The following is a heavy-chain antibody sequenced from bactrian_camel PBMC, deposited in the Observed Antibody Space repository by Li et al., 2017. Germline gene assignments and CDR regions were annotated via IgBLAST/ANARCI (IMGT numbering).Heavy chain of an antibody. J-gene: IGHJ4*01. CDR3: GNRVTVVGY. CDR2: ITPDGARQ. D-gene: IGHD5*01. Sequence: VQLVESGGGSVQAGGSLRLSCAASGSTGCMAWFRQAPGQAREGVAAITPDGARQFYADSVRGRFTISKDNGKNTVNLMMNSLKPEDTAMYYCGNRVTVVGYWGQGTQVTVS. CDR1: GSTGC. V-gene: IGHV3S40*01.